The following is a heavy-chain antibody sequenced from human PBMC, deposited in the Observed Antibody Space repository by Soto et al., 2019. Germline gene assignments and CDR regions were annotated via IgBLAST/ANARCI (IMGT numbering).Heavy chain of an antibody. CDR3: ARGKSPFLIAGWGHV. Sequence: SETLSFTCTVSGGSVSSGSYYWSWIRQPPGKGLEWIGYIYYSGSTNYNPSLKSRVTISVDTSKNQFSLKLSSVTAADTAVYYCARGKSPFLIAGWGHVWGQGTTVTVSS. J-gene: IGHJ6*02. CDR1: GGSVSSGSYY. V-gene: IGHV4-61*01. D-gene: IGHD6-13*01. CDR2: IYYSGST.